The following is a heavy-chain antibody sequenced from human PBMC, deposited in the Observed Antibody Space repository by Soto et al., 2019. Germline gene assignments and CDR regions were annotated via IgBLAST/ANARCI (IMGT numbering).Heavy chain of an antibody. Sequence: PGGSLRLSFAASGFTFSNGWMSWVRQAPGKGLEGVFRIKSKTDGGRTDYAAHVKGRFTISRDDSKNTLDLQMNRLKNEDTAVYHCTIRTPTRSGSYWFGHFYYGMHXWGQGTTFTVS. J-gene: IGHJ6*02. CDR3: TIRTPTRSGSYWFGHFYYGMHX. CDR1: GFTFSNGW. V-gene: IGHV3-15*01. D-gene: IGHD3-10*01. CDR2: IKSKTDGGRT.